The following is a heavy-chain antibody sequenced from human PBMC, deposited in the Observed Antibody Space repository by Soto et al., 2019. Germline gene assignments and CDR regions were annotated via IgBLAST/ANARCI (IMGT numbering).Heavy chain of an antibody. Sequence: QVQLQESGPGLVKPSGTLSLTCAVSGGSISSSNWWSWVRLPPGKGLEWIGEIYHSGSTNYNPSPKRRVTISSDKSKTPFSLKLSSVTAADTAVYYCASRTGDFAIWFDPWGQGTLVTVSS. J-gene: IGHJ5*02. D-gene: IGHD4-17*01. V-gene: IGHV4-4*02. CDR1: GGSISSSNW. CDR3: ASRTGDFAIWFDP. CDR2: IYHSGST.